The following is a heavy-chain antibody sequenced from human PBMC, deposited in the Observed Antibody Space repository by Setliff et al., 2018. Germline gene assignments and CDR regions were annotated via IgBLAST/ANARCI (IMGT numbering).Heavy chain of an antibody. CDR3: VKDKSGARRFSGFVFDF. J-gene: IGHJ4*02. CDR2: ITWDGYS. CDR1: GFTLEDYT. Sequence: PGESLKISCAASGFTLEDYTMHWVRQAPGKGLEWVSLITWDGYSYYADSMKGRFTISRDNSKNSLFLQMDSLTTEDTALYHCVKDKSGARRFSGFVFDFWGQGTQVTVSS. D-gene: IGHD3-22*01. V-gene: IGHV3-43*01.